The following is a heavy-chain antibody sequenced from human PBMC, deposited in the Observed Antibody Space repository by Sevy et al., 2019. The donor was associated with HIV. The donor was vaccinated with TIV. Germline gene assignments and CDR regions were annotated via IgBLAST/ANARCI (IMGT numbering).Heavy chain of an antibody. D-gene: IGHD3-16*01. CDR2: IKGDGSDK. CDR3: AHETFGRFES. V-gene: IGHV3-7*01. J-gene: IGHJ4*02. Sequence: GGSLRLSCAASGFTVSSYAMSWVRQAPGKGLEWVANIKGDGSDKHYVDSVEGRFTISRDNAKNLLYLQMNSLRVEDTAVYYCAHETFGRFESWGQGTLVTVSS. CDR1: GFTVSSYA.